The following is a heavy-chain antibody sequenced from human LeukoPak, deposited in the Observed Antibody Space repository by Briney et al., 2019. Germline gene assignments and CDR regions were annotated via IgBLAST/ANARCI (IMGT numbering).Heavy chain of an antibody. J-gene: IGHJ4*02. CDR1: GGSISSYY. CDR2: IYYSGST. Sequence: SETLSLTCTVSGGSISSYYWSWIRQPPGKGLEWIGYIYYSGSTNYNPSLKSRATISLDTSKNQFSLKLTSVTAADTAVYFCARHPFSSPFDYWGQGTLVTVSS. CDR3: ARHPFSSPFDY. V-gene: IGHV4-59*08.